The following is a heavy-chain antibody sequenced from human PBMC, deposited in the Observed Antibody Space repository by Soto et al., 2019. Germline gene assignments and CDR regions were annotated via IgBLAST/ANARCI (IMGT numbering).Heavy chain of an antibody. CDR1: GGTFSSYA. CDR2: IIPIFGTA. D-gene: IGHD5-18*01. CDR3: ARDRVDTAMVQPSDY. V-gene: IGHV1-69*01. Sequence: QVQLVQSGAEVKKPGSSVKVSCKASGGTFSSYAISWVRQAPGQGLEWMGGIIPIFGTANYAQKFQGRVTITADESKSTAYMELSSLRSEDTAVYYCARDRVDTAMVQPSDYWGQGTLVTVSS. J-gene: IGHJ4*02.